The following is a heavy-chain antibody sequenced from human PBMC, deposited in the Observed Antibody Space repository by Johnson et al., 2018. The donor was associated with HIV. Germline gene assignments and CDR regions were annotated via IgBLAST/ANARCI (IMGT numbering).Heavy chain of an antibody. CDR2: ISCSGSIL. D-gene: IGHD1-1*01. V-gene: IGHV3-11*01. Sequence: QVQLVESGGGLVKPGGSLRLSCAASGFTFSDYYMTWIRQATGKGLEWVSYISCSGSILYYEDSVKGRFTVSRDHAKRSLYLQMNTLTVEDTAVYYCARDLWSRPGADALEMWGQGTMVTVSS. CDR1: GFTFSDYY. J-gene: IGHJ3*02. CDR3: ARDLWSRPGADALEM.